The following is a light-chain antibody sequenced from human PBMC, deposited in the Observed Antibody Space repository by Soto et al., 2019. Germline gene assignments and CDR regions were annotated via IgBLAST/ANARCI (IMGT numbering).Light chain of an antibody. J-gene: IGKJ1*01. CDR1: QTVERW. CDR3: QQYKDSVWT. CDR2: DVS. Sequence: DIQMTQSPSTLSASVGDRVTITCRASQTVERWLAWYQQKPGKAPNLVISDVSSLERGVPSRFSGSGSGTEFILTISGLQPDDFATYCCQQYKDSVWTFGQGTKV. V-gene: IGKV1-5*01.